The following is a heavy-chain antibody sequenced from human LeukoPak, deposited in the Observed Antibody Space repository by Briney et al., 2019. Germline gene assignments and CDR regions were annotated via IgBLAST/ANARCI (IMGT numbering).Heavy chain of an antibody. D-gene: IGHD6-19*01. V-gene: IGHV3-21*01. CDR2: ISSGSTYK. Sequence: KTGGSLRLSCAASGFTFSDYSMHWVRPAPGKGLEWVSSISSGSTYKYSADSLKGRFTISRDNAKNSLYLQINNLRAEDSAVYYCTRGPTLIGVAGTWPLDYWGQGTLVTVSS. CDR3: TRGPTLIGVAGTWPLDY. CDR1: GFTFSDYS. J-gene: IGHJ4*02.